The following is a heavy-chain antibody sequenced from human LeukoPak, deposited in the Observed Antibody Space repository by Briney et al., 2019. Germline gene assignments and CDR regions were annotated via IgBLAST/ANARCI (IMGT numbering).Heavy chain of an antibody. CDR2: ISYDGSNK. V-gene: IGHV3-30*18. CDR3: AKAITMVRGAISSSLTTDDGMDV. CDR1: GFTFSSYG. D-gene: IGHD3-10*01. Sequence: GRSLRLSCAASGFTFSSYGMHWVRQAPGKGLEWVAVISYDGSNKYYADSVKGRFTISRDNSKNTLYLQMNSLRAEDTAVYYCAKAITMVRGAISSSLTTDDGMDVWGQGTTVTVSS. J-gene: IGHJ6*02.